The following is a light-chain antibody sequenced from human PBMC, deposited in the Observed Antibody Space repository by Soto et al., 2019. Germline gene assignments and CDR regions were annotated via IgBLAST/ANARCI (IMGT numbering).Light chain of an antibody. CDR3: SSDTSSSTPVV. V-gene: IGLV2-14*01. J-gene: IGLJ2*01. CDR1: SSDVGGYNY. CDR2: DVS. Sequence: QSALTQPASVSGSPGQSITISCTGTSSDVGGYNYVSWYQQHPGKAPKLMIYDVSNRPSGVSNRFSGSKSGKTASLTISGLQAEDEADDYCSSDTSSSTPVVFGGGTKVTVL.